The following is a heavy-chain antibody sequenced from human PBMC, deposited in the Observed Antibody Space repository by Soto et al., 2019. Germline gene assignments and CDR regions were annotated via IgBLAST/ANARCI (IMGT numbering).Heavy chain of an antibody. CDR2: ISGGGART. V-gene: IGHV3-23*01. CDR3: AKESEPEYYSTMDV. D-gene: IGHD1-1*01. CDR1: GFTFSNFA. J-gene: IGHJ6*02. Sequence: GGSLRLSCAASGFTFSNFAMNWVRQAPWKGLEWVSSISGGGARTYYADSVKGRFTISRDNSKNTLYLQVNSLRAEDTAVYYCAKESEPEYYSTMDVWGQGTTVTVSS.